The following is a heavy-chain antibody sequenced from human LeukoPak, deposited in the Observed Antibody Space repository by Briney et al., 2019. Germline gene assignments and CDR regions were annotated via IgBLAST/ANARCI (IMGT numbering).Heavy chain of an antibody. D-gene: IGHD6-19*01. CDR3: AASSGWWRLDY. Sequence: SETLSLTCAVSGVSVTSGYWWSWVRQSPGRGLEWIGEISRSGSTTYMPFLKSRLSMSMDRSKNEFSLKLTSVTAADTATYFCAASSGWWRLDYWGQGALVTV. CDR2: ISRSGST. CDR1: GVSVTSGYW. J-gene: IGHJ4*02. V-gene: IGHV4-4*02.